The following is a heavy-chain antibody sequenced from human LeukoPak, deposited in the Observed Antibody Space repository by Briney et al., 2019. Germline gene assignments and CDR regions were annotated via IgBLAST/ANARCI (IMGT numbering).Heavy chain of an antibody. CDR2: IYYSGST. J-gene: IGHJ4*02. D-gene: IGHD2-21*01. CDR3: ARCSIESGFDY. CDR1: GGSISSYY. Sequence: SETLSLTCTVSGGSISSYYWSWIRQPPGKGLDWIGYIYYSGSTNYNPSLKSRVTISVDTSKNQFSLKLSSVTAADTAVYYCARCSIESGFDYWGQGTLVTVSS. V-gene: IGHV4-59*01.